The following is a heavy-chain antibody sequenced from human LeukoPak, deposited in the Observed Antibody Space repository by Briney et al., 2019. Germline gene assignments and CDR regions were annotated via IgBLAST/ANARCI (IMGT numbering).Heavy chain of an antibody. D-gene: IGHD3-3*01. J-gene: IGHJ4*02. V-gene: IGHV4-34*01. Sequence: PSETLSLTCAVYGGSFSGYYWGWIRQPPGKGLEWIGEINHSGSTNYNPSLKSRVTISVDTSKNQFSPKLSSVTAADTAVYYCARGGKGYYDFWSGYYPSYFDYWGQGTLVTVSS. CDR2: INHSGST. CDR1: GGSFSGYY. CDR3: ARGGKGYYDFWSGYYPSYFDY.